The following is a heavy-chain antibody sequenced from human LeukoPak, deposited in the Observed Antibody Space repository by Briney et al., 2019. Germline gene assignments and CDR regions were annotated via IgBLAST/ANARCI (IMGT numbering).Heavy chain of an antibody. CDR1: GFTFSSSW. J-gene: IGHJ4*02. D-gene: IGHD4-17*01. Sequence: PGGSLRLSCAASGFTFSSSWMHWVRQAPGKGLMWVSHINSGASTTTYADSVKGRFTISRGNAKNTLYLQMNSLRAEDTAVYYCASLSTHDYGDPWGQGTLVTVSS. V-gene: IGHV3-74*01. CDR2: INSGASTT. CDR3: ASLSTHDYGDP.